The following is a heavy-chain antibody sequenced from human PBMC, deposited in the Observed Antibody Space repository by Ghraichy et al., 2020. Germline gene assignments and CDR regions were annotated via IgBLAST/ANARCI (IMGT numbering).Heavy chain of an antibody. CDR1: GGSISSGDYY. CDR2: IYYSGST. V-gene: IGHV4-30-4*01. J-gene: IGHJ3*02. CDR3: AREGYYYDSSGYPDAFDI. D-gene: IGHD3-22*01. Sequence: SETLSLTCTVSGGSISSGDYYWSWIRQPPGKGLEWIGYIYYSGSTYYNPSLKSRVTISVDTSKNQFSLRLSSVTAADTAVYYCAREGYYYDSSGYPDAFDIWGQGTMVTVSS.